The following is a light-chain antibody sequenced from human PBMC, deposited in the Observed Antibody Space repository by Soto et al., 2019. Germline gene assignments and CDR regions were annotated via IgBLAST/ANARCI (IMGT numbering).Light chain of an antibody. V-gene: IGKV3-11*01. CDR1: QSVSGY. CDR2: DAT. Sequence: EIVLTQSPATLSLSPVERATLSCGASQSVSGYVAWCQQKPGQAPRLLIYDATNRATATTATFSGSGSGTDLTLTISRLEPEHFAVYYSQQRSNSPITVGGGTKVDTK. CDR3: QQRSNSPIT. J-gene: IGKJ4*01.